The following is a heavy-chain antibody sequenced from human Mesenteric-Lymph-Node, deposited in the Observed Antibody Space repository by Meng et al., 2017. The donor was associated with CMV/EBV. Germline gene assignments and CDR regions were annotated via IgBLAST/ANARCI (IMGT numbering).Heavy chain of an antibody. Sequence: GGSLRLSCAASGFTFSSYGMHWVRQAPGKGLEWVAFIRYDGSNKYYADSVKGRFTISRDNSKNTLYLQMNSLRAEDTAVYYCAKAWGHCSSTSCYVGVGDDAFDIWGQGTMVTVSS. D-gene: IGHD2-2*01. CDR2: IRYDGSNK. J-gene: IGHJ3*02. CDR1: GFTFSSYG. V-gene: IGHV3-30*02. CDR3: AKAWGHCSSTSCYVGVGDDAFDI.